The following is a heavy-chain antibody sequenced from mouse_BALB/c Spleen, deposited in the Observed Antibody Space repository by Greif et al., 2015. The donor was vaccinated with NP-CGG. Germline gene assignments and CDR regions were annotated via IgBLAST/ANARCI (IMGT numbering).Heavy chain of an antibody. V-gene: IGHV1-7*01. J-gene: IGHJ2*01. CDR2: INPSTGYT. CDR3: ARSFITTEYFDY. CDR1: GYTFTSYW. D-gene: IGHD1-2*01. Sequence: VQLQQSGAELAKPGASVKMSCKASGYTFTSYWMHWVKQRPGQGLEWIGYINPSTGYTEYNQKFKDKATLTADKSSSTAYMQLSSLTSEDSAVYYCARSFITTEYFDYWGQGTTLTVSS.